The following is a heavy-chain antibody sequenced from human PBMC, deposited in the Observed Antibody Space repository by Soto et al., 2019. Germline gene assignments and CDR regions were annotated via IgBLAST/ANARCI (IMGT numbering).Heavy chain of an antibody. CDR1: GGTFSSYA. Sequence: QVQLVQSGAEVKKPGSSVKVSCKASGGTFSSYAISWVRQAPGQGLEWMGGIIPIFGTPNYAQKFQAKDAITTDESTNTAYMDLSSLRSENTAVYYCARGYSSCYYSIYYFDYWVQGTLVTVSS. J-gene: IGHJ4*02. CDR3: ARGYSSCYYSIYYFDY. D-gene: IGHD3-22*01. CDR2: IIPIFGTP. V-gene: IGHV1-69*01.